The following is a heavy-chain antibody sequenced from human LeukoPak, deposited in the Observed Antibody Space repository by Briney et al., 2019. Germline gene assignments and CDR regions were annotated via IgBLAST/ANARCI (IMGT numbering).Heavy chain of an antibody. J-gene: IGHJ4*02. CDR1: GFTFDDYG. V-gene: IGHV4-4*07. CDR2: IYSSRSI. CDR3: ARAAGRDTTSGLDFDY. D-gene: IGHD1-26*01. Sequence: TTGGSLRLSCAASGFTFDDYGMSWIRQPAGKGLEWIGRIYSSRSIYNPSLKSRVTMSVDTSKNQFSLKLSSVTAADTAVYYCARAAGRDTTSGLDFDYWGQGILVTVSS.